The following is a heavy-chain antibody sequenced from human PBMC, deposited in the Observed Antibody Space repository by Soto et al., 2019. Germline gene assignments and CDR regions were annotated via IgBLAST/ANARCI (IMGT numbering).Heavy chain of an antibody. J-gene: IGHJ4*02. V-gene: IGHV4-34*01. CDR3: ARGTAREYSSSCFDY. Sequence: SETLSLTCAVYGGSFSGYYWSWIRQPPGKGLEWIGEINHSGSTNYNPSLKSRVTISVDTSKNQFSLKLSSVTAADTAVYYCARGTAREYSSSCFDYWGQGTLVTVSS. CDR2: INHSGST. D-gene: IGHD6-6*01. CDR1: GGSFSGYY.